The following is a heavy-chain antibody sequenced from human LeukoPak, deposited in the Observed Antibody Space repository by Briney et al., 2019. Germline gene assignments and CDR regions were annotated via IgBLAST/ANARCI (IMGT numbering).Heavy chain of an antibody. D-gene: IGHD2-15*01. J-gene: IGHJ4*02. Sequence: GGSLRLSCAASGCTFSSYAMSWVRQAPGKGLEGVSAISGSGGSTYYADSVKGRFTISRDNSKNTLYLQMNSLRAEDTAVYYCAKAGYSSRGSCYSASPFAYWGQGTLVTVSS. V-gene: IGHV3-23*01. CDR3: AKAGYSSRGSCYSASPFAY. CDR2: ISGSGGST. CDR1: GCTFSSYA.